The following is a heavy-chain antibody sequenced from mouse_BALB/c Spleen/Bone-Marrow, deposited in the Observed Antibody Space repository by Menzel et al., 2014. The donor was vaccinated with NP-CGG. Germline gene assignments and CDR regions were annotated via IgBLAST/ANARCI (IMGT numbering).Heavy chain of an antibody. J-gene: IGHJ4*01. CDR2: ISNGGGST. D-gene: IGHD2-14*01. CDR1: GFTFSDYY. CDR3: ARHAEVRRDAMDY. V-gene: IGHV5-12*01. Sequence: EVQGVESGGGLVQPGGSLKLSCAPSGFTFSDYYMYWVRQTPEKRLEWAAYISNGGGSTYYPDTVKGRFTISRDNAKNTLYLQMSRLKSEDTAMYYCARHAEVRRDAMDYWGQGTSVTVSS.